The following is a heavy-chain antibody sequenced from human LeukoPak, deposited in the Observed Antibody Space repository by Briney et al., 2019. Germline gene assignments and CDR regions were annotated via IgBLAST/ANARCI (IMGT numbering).Heavy chain of an antibody. CDR2: IYSGGST. J-gene: IGHJ5*02. D-gene: IGHD3-22*01. Sequence: PGGSLRLSCAASGFTVDSNYMSWVRQAPGKGLEWVSVIYSGGSTKHADSVKGRFTISRDNSKNTLYLQMNSLRAEDTAVYYCAKAAYDSSGYPNWFDPWGQGTLVTVSS. V-gene: IGHV3-53*01. CDR3: AKAAYDSSGYPNWFDP. CDR1: GFTVDSNY.